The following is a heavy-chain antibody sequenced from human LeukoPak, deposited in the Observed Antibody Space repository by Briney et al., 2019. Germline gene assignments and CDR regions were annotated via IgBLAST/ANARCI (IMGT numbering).Heavy chain of an antibody. CDR1: GFALSSTA. Sequence: GGSLRLSCAASGFALSSTAMSWVRQAPGKGLEWVSTIAISDGKTYYADSVKGRFSISRDNSKNTLYLQMDSLRAEDTAVYYCAKFGTSDDYWGQGTLVTVSS. CDR3: AKFGTSDDY. V-gene: IGHV3-23*01. D-gene: IGHD2-2*01. J-gene: IGHJ4*02. CDR2: IAISDGKT.